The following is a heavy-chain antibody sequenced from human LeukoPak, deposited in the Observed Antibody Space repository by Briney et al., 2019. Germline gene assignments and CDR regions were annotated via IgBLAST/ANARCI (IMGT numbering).Heavy chain of an antibody. CDR3: AKDRYSSGPYYFDY. V-gene: IGHV3-30*07. CDR1: GFTFSSYA. Sequence: PGGSLRLSCAASGFTFSSYAMHWVRQAPGKGLEWVAVISYDGSNKYYADSVKGRFTISRDNSKNTLYLQMNSLRAEDTAVYYCAKDRYSSGPYYFDYWGQGTLVTVSS. J-gene: IGHJ4*02. CDR2: ISYDGSNK. D-gene: IGHD6-19*01.